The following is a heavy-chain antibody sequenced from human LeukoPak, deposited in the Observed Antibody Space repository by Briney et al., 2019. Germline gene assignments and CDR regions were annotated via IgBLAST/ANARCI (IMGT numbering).Heavy chain of an antibody. CDR1: GLTVSSYG. D-gene: IGHD3/OR15-3a*01. Sequence: AGSLRLSCGASGLTVSSYGMSWVRQAPGKGLEWVSTIIGSAVNTYYADSVKGRFTISRDDSKNTVYLQMNSLRAEDTAVYSCAKGTGINHYHWIDPWGQGTPVTVSS. V-gene: IGHV3-23*01. CDR3: AKGTGINHYHWIDP. CDR2: IIGSAVNT. J-gene: IGHJ5*02.